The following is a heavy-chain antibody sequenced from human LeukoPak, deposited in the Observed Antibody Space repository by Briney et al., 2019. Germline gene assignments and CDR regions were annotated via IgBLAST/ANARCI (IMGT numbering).Heavy chain of an antibody. CDR2: IYSGGSS. J-gene: IGHJ6*03. CDR3: AKDGRWCSSTSCYVNYYYYYMDV. V-gene: IGHV3-53*01. D-gene: IGHD2-2*01. CDR1: GFTVSSNY. Sequence: GGSLRLSCAASGFTVSSNYMSWVRQAPGKGLEWVSVIYSGGSSYYADSVKGRFTISRDNSKNTLYLQMNSLRAEDTAVYYCAKDGRWCSSTSCYVNYYYYYMDVWGKGTTVTISS.